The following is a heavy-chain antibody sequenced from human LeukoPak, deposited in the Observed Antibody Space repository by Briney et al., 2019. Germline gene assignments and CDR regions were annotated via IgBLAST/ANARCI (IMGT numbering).Heavy chain of an antibody. D-gene: IGHD3-22*01. V-gene: IGHV4-31*03. Sequence: PQTLSLTCTVSGGSISSGGYYWSWIRQHPGKGLEWIGYIYYSGSTYYNPSLKSRVTISVDTSKNQFSLKLSSVTAADTAVYYCARGVVIVVEGWFDPWGQGTLVTVSS. CDR2: IYYSGST. CDR3: ARGVVIVVEGWFDP. CDR1: GGSISSGGYY. J-gene: IGHJ5*02.